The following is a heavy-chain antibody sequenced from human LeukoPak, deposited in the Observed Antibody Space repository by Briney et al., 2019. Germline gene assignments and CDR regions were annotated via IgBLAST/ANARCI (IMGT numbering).Heavy chain of an antibody. CDR2: IIPIFVTV. D-gene: IGHD1-26*01. CDR1: GGTFSSYA. V-gene: IGHV1-69*05. J-gene: IGHJ2*01. CDR3: ARDRGGYGLYWYFDL. Sequence: SVKVSCKASGGTFSSYAISWVRQAPGQGLEWMGRIIPIFVTVNYAQKFQGRVTITMDESRSTAYMELSSLGSEDTAVYYCARDRGGYGLYWYFDLWGRGTLVTVSS.